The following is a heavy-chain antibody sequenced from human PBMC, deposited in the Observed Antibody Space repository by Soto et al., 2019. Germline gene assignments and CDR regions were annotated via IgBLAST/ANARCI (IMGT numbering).Heavy chain of an antibody. D-gene: IGHD2-15*01. CDR1: GFTFGSHV. V-gene: IGHV3-23*01. J-gene: IGHJ6*02. CDR2: VGGSGGT. Sequence: ELQLLESGGGLVQPGGSLRLSFVASGFTFGSHVMNWVRQAPGRGLEWVSSVGGSGGTYYADSARGRFTISRDNSKNTVNLQMNSLKAEDTAVYYCTKGWLDGWGQGTTVSVSS. CDR3: TKGWLDG.